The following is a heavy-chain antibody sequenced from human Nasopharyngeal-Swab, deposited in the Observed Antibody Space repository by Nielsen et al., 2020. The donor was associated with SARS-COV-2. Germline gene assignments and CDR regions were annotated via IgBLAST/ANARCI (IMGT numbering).Heavy chain of an antibody. V-gene: IGHV1-8*01. D-gene: IGHD6-19*01. J-gene: IGHJ4*02. CDR3: ANDSGWYVYDY. CDR1: GYIFTSYD. CDR2: MNPNSGNT. Sequence: ASVQVSCKASGYIFTSYDINWVRQATGQGLEWMGWMNPNSGNTGYAQKFQGRVTMTRNTSISTAYMELRSLRSEDTAVYYCANDSGWYVYDYWGQGTLVTVSS.